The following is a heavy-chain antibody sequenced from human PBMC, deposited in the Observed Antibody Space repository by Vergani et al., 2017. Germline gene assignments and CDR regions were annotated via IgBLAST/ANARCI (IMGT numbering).Heavy chain of an antibody. CDR3: ARDTSGWNYFDY. Sequence: QVQLQQWGAGLLKPSETLSLTCAVYGGSFSGYYCSWIRQPPGKGLEWIGYIYYSGSTNYNPSLKSRVTISVDTSKNQFSLKLSSVTAADTAVYYCARDTSGWNYFDYWGQGTLVSVSS. D-gene: IGHD6-19*01. CDR2: IYYSGST. V-gene: IGHV4-34*11. CDR1: GGSFSGYY. J-gene: IGHJ4*02.